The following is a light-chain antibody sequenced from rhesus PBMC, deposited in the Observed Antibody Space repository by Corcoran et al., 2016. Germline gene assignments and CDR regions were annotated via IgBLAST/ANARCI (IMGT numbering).Light chain of an antibody. V-gene: IGKV3-24*03. CDR2: GAS. CDR3: LPTSNSPLS. J-gene: IGKJ4*01. CDR1: QRITTY. Sequence: VMTQSPATLAVSPGEKATLSFRASQRITTYLAWYQQKPGEAPGPRINGASIRATGIPDRFSGGGSGTAFTLTISSRELEGVGIYFCLPTSNSPLSVGGGTKVEI.